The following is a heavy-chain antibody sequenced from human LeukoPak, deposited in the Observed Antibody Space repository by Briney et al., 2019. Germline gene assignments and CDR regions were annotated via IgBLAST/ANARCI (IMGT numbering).Heavy chain of an antibody. J-gene: IGHJ6*02. CDR2: ISWNSGSI. CDR3: AKDRTSTVTTWDYYYYYGIDV. V-gene: IGHV3-9*01. D-gene: IGHD4-17*01. Sequence: PGGSLRLSCAASGFTFDDYAMHWVRHAPGKGLEWVSGISWNSGSIGYADSVKGRFTISRDNAKNSPYLQMNSLRAEDTALYYCAKDRTSTVTTWDYYYYYGIDVWGQGTTVTVSS. CDR1: GFTFDDYA.